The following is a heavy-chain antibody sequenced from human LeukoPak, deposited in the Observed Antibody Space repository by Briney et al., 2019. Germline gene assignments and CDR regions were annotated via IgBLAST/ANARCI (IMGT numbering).Heavy chain of an antibody. CDR2: INHSGST. D-gene: IGHD6-13*01. CDR1: GGSFSGYY. CDR3: ARGRNSSSWYARRWFDP. J-gene: IGHJ5*02. V-gene: IGHV4-34*01. Sequence: PSETLSLTCAVYGGSFSGYYWSWIRQPPGKGLEWIGEINHSGSTNYNPSLKSRVTISVDTSKNQFPLKLSSVTAADTAVYYCARGRNSSSWYARRWFDPWGQGTLVTVSS.